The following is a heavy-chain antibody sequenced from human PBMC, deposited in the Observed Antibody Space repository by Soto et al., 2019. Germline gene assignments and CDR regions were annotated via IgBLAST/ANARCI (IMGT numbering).Heavy chain of an antibody. J-gene: IGHJ6*02. D-gene: IGHD2-15*01. V-gene: IGHV1-69*13. CDR2: IIPIFGTT. CDR1: GGTFSSYP. Sequence: SVKVSCKASGGTFSSYPISWVRQAPGQGLEWMGGIIPIFGTTNYAQKFQGRVTITADESTSTAYMELSSLRSEDTAVYYCAKVLVVAATAYYYYYYGMDVWGQGTTVTVSS. CDR3: AKVLVVAATAYYYYYYGMDV.